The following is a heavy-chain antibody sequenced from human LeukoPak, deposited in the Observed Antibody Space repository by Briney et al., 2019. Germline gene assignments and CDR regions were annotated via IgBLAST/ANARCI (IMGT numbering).Heavy chain of an antibody. CDR2: LDSDGSP. Sequence: AGSLRLSCAAFGFTVRSDDMNWVRQAPGKGLEWVSILDSDGSPSYADSVKGRFTISRDNSKNTLDLQMNSLRAEDTAVYYCARAAAGRAYYHYGMDVWGQGTTVTVSS. J-gene: IGHJ6*02. CDR1: GFTVRSDD. CDR3: ARAAAGRAYYHYGMDV. V-gene: IGHV3-53*01. D-gene: IGHD6-13*01.